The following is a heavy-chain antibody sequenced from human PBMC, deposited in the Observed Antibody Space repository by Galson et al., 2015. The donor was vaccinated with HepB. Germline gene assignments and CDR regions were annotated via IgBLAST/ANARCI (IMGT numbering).Heavy chain of an antibody. D-gene: IGHD3-22*01. CDR3: ARAHYYDSSGYSD. J-gene: IGHJ4*02. V-gene: IGHV3-64*01. Sequence: SLRLSCAASGFTFSSYAMHWGRQAPGKGLEYVSAISSNGGSTYYANSVKGRFTISRDNSKNTLYLQMGSLRAEDMAVYYCARAHYYDSSGYSDWGQGTLVTVSS. CDR1: GFTFSSYA. CDR2: ISSNGGST.